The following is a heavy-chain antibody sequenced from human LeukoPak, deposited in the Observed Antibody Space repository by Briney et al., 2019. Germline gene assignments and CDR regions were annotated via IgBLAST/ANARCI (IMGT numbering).Heavy chain of an antibody. CDR2: IYPGDSDT. CDR3: ARLPSAAKTYYYYFMDV. CDR1: GYSFTSYW. J-gene: IGHJ6*03. V-gene: IGHV5-51*01. D-gene: IGHD2-2*01. Sequence: GESLKISCKGSGYSFTSYWIGWVRQMPGRGLEWMGIIYPGDSDTRYSPSFQGQVTISADKSISTAYLQWGSLKASDTAMYYCARLPSAAKTYYYYFMDVWGKGTTVTISS.